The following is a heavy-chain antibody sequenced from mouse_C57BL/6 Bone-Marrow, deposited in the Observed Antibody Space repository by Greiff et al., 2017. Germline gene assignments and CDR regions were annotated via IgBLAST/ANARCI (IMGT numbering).Heavy chain of an antibody. CDR1: GFRFNTYA. V-gene: IGHV10-1*01. CDR2: LRSKSNNYAT. CDR3: VSLDY. Sequence: EVQGVESGGGLVQPKGSLKLSCAASGFRFNTYAMNWVRQAPGKGMEWVARLRSKSNNYATYYADSVKDRFTISRDDSESMLYLQMNNVITDDTARYYCVSLDYWGQGTTLTVSS. J-gene: IGHJ2*01.